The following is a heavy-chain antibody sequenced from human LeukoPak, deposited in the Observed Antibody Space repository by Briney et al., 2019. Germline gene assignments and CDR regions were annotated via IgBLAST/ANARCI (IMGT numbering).Heavy chain of an antibody. J-gene: IGHJ4*02. CDR2: IYYSGST. Sequence: PSQTLSLTCTVSGGSISSSSYYWGWIRQPPGKGLEWIGSIYYSGSTYYNPSLKSRVTISVDTSKNQFSLKLSSVTAADTAVYYCARLRDTYYYGSGSLEYYFDYWGQGTLVTVSS. CDR1: GGSISSSSYY. V-gene: IGHV4-39*01. D-gene: IGHD3-10*01. CDR3: ARLRDTYYYGSGSLEYYFDY.